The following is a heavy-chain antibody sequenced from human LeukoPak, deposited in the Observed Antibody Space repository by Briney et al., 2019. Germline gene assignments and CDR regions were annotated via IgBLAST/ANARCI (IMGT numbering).Heavy chain of an antibody. Sequence: ASVKVSCKASGYTFTGYYMHWVRQAPGQGLEWMGWINPNSGGTNYAQKFQGRVTMTRDTSISTAYMELSRLRSDDTAVYYCARETTSADFWSGYRTDAFDIWGQGTMVTVSS. V-gene: IGHV1-2*02. CDR2: INPNSGGT. CDR3: ARETTSADFWSGYRTDAFDI. D-gene: IGHD3-3*01. J-gene: IGHJ3*02. CDR1: GYTFTGYY.